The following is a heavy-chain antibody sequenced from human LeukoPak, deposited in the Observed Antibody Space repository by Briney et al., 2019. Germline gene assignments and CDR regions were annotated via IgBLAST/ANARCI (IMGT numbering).Heavy chain of an antibody. D-gene: IGHD6-13*01. Sequence: GESLKISCKGSGYSFTSYWIGWVHQMPGKGLEWMGIIYPGDSDARYSPSFQGQVTISADKSISTAYLQWSSLKASDTAMYYCATAQKIAAAGCGEHWGQGTLVTVSS. CDR2: IYPGDSDA. V-gene: IGHV5-51*07. CDR1: GYSFTSYW. CDR3: ATAQKIAAAGCGEH. J-gene: IGHJ1*01.